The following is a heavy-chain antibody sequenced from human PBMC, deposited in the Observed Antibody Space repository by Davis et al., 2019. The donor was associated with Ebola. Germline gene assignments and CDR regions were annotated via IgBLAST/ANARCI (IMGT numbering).Heavy chain of an antibody. Sequence: ESLKISCAASGFTVSSNYMSWIRQPPGKGLEWIGEINHSGSTNYNPSLKSRVTISVDTSKNQFSLKLSSVTAADTAMYYCARRGTSSWYAGWFDPWGQGTLVTVSS. CDR2: INHSGST. D-gene: IGHD6-13*01. J-gene: IGHJ5*02. CDR1: GFTVSSNY. CDR3: ARRGTSSWYAGWFDP. V-gene: IGHV4-34*01.